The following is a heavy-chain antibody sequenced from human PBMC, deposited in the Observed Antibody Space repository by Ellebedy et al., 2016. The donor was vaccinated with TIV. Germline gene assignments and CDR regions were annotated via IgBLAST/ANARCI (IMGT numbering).Heavy chain of an antibody. V-gene: IGHV5-51*01. CDR3: ARARTTVTTSPGAFDI. J-gene: IGHJ3*02. CDR2: IYPGDSDT. Sequence: GESLKISCKGSGYSFTSYWIGWVRQMPGKGLEWMGIIYPGDSDTRYSPSFQGQVTISADKSISTAYLQWSSLKASDTAMYYCARARTTVTTSPGAFDIWGQGTMVTVSS. D-gene: IGHD4-17*01. CDR1: GYSFTSYW.